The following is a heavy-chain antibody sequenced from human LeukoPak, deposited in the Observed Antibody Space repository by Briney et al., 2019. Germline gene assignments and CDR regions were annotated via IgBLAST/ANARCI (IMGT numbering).Heavy chain of an antibody. D-gene: IGHD3-22*01. J-gene: IGHJ4*02. Sequence: GGSLRLSCAASGFTLSSYAMTWVRQAPGKGLECVSTVSGSGGNTYYTDSVKGRFTISRDNSKNTLFLQMSSLRAEDTALYYCTKGGVVSAFGYWGQGVLVTVSS. CDR3: TKGGVVSAFGY. CDR1: GFTLSSYA. CDR2: VSGSGGNT. V-gene: IGHV3-23*01.